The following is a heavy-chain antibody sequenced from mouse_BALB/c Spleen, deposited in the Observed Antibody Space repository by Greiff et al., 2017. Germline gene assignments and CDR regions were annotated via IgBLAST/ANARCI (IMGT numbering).Heavy chain of an antibody. CDR1: GFTFSSFG. V-gene: IGHV5-17*02. J-gene: IGHJ4*01. D-gene: IGHD1-1*01. Sequence: EVKLVESGGGLVQPGGSRKLSCAASGFTFSSFGMHWVRQAPEKGLEWVAYISSGSSTIYYADTVKGRFTISRDNPKNTLFLQMTSLRSEDTAMYYCARGPYYYGSSYYAMDYWGQGTSVTVSS. CDR3: ARGPYYYGSSYYAMDY. CDR2: ISSGSSTI.